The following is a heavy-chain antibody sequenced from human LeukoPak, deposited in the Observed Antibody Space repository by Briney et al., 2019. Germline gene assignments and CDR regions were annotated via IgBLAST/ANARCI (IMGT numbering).Heavy chain of an antibody. D-gene: IGHD3-3*01. Sequence: ASARVSCKASGYTFTSYGISWVRQAPGQGLEWMGWIRAYNGNTNYAQKLQGRVTMTTDTSTSTAYMELRSLRSDDTAVYYCARDSNLDFWSGYSYYYYYGMDVWGQGTTVTVSS. CDR3: ARDSNLDFWSGYSYYYYYGMDV. V-gene: IGHV1-18*01. CDR1: GYTFTSYG. CDR2: IRAYNGNT. J-gene: IGHJ6*02.